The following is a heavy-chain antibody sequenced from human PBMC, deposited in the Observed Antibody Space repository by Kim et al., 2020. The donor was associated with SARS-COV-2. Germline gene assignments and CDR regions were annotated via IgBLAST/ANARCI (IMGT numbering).Heavy chain of an antibody. J-gene: IGHJ3*02. D-gene: IGHD3-22*01. Sequence: YSTPSLKSRVTISVDTSKNQFSLKLSSVTAADTAVYYCARHGTMIDALDIWGQGTMVTVSS. V-gene: IGHV4-39*01. CDR3: ARHGTMIDALDI.